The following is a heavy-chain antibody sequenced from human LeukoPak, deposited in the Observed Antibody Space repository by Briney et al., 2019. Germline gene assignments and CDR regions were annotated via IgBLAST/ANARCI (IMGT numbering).Heavy chain of an antibody. CDR2: INGDGSST. J-gene: IGHJ4*02. Sequence: GGSLRLSCAASGSTFSSDWMHWVRQAPGKGLVCVSYINGDGSSTNYADSVRCRFTISRDNAKKTLYLQMNSPRDEDTVVYYCVRGLGSWGLGTLVTVSS. CDR1: GSTFSSDW. CDR3: VRGLGS. V-gene: IGHV3-74*01. D-gene: IGHD3-16*01.